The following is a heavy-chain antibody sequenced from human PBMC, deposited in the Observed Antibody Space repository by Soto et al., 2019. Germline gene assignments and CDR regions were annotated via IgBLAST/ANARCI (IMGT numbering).Heavy chain of an antibody. Sequence: ASVKVSCKASGYTFTCYYMHWVRQAPGQGLEWMGWINPNSGGTNYAQKFQGWVTMTRDTSISTAYMELSRLRSDDTAVYYCARARHGDGAITMVRGANFEYWGQGTLVTVSS. D-gene: IGHD3-10*01. CDR3: ARARHGDGAITMVRGANFEY. J-gene: IGHJ4*02. CDR2: INPNSGGT. CDR1: GYTFTCYY. V-gene: IGHV1-2*04.